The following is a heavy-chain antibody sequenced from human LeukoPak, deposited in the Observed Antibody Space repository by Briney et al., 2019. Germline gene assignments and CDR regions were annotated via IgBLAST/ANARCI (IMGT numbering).Heavy chain of an antibody. CDR2: ICGRDDRT. CDR3: AKDPNPHYDFWSGYK. D-gene: IGHD3-3*01. CDR1: GFTFSGHT. V-gene: IGHV3-23*01. J-gene: IGHJ4*02. Sequence: GGSLRLSCAASGFTFSGHTMTWLRQAPGKGLEWVSIICGRDDRTYYADFVKGRFTISRDNSKGILYLQMNSLRAEDTAVYYCAKDPNPHYDFWSGYKWGQGTLVTVSS.